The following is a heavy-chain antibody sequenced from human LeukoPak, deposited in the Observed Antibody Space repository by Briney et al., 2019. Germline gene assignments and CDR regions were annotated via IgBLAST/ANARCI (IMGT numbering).Heavy chain of an antibody. V-gene: IGHV3-30*18. CDR3: AKGRVGANGYYYYGMDV. CDR1: GFSFSDAW. D-gene: IGHD1-26*01. J-gene: IGHJ6*02. Sequence: GGSLRLSCAASGFSFSDAWMNWVRQAPGKGLEWVAVISYDGSNKYYADSVKGRFTISRDNSKNTLYLQMNSLRTEDTAVYYCAKGRVGANGYYYYGMDVWGQGTTVTVSS. CDR2: ISYDGSNK.